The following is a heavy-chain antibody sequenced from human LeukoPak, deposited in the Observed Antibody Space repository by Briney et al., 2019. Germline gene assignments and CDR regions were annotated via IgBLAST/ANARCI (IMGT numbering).Heavy chain of an antibody. V-gene: IGHV3-30*04. CDR2: ISYDGSNK. CDR3: ARDRFYDSSGYYEGPTLFDY. Sequence: GGSLRLSCAASGFTFSSYAMHWVRQAPGKGLEWVAVISYDGSNKYYADSVKGRFTISRDNSKNTLYLQMNSLRAEDTAVYYCARDRFYDSSGYYEGPTLFDYWGQGTLVTVSS. J-gene: IGHJ4*02. D-gene: IGHD3-22*01. CDR1: GFTFSSYA.